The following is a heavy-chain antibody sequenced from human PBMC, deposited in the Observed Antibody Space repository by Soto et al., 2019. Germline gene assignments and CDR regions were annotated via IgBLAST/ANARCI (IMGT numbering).Heavy chain of an antibody. J-gene: IGHJ4*02. CDR1: GKTFTSWG. Sequence: ASVKVACSPVGKTFTSWGITWVRQAPGQGLEWMGWISAYNGNTNYSQKFQGGVTITRDTSASTAYMELSSLRSEDTAVYYCARDLSSSGYPGYWGQGTLVTVSS. D-gene: IGHD3-22*01. CDR2: ISAYNGNT. V-gene: IGHV1-18*01. CDR3: ARDLSSSGYPGY.